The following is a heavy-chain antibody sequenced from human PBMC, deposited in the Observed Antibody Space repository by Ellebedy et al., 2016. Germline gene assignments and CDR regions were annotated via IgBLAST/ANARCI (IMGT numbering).Heavy chain of an antibody. D-gene: IGHD2-2*01. CDR3: ARGDCSSTSCQDHYYYYGMDV. Sequence: SETLSLXXTVSGGSISSYYWSWIRQPAGKGLEWIGRIYTSGSTNYNPSLKSRVTMSVDTSKNQFSLKLSSVTAADTAVYYCARGDCSSTSCQDHYYYYGMDVWGQGTTVTVSS. J-gene: IGHJ6*02. V-gene: IGHV4-4*07. CDR2: IYTSGST. CDR1: GGSISSYY.